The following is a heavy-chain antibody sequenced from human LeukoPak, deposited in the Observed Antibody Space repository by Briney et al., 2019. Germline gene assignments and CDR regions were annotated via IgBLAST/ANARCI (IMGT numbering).Heavy chain of an antibody. CDR1: GFTFSSCG. CDR3: ARVIRIAVAGTWGYFDY. Sequence: PGRSLRLSCAASGFTFSSCGMHWVRQAPGKGLEWVAVIWYDGSNKYYADSVKGRFTISRDNSKNTLYLQMNSLRAEDTAVYYCARVIRIAVAGTWGYFDYWGQGTLVTVSS. CDR2: IWYDGSNK. V-gene: IGHV3-33*01. D-gene: IGHD6-19*01. J-gene: IGHJ4*02.